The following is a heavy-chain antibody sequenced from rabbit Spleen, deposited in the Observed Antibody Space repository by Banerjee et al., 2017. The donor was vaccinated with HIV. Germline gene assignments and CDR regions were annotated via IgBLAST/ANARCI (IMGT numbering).Heavy chain of an antibody. D-gene: IGHD1-1*01. CDR2: INIVTGKS. Sequence: QTLEESGGDLVKPGASLTLTCTASGFSLNDKDVMCWVRQAPGKGLEWIACINIVTGKSVYASWAKGRFTMSRTSSTTVTLQMTSLTAADTATYFCARDSSGYATPTYFDLWGPGTLVTVS. CDR3: ARDSSGYATPTYFDL. V-gene: IGHV1S40*01. CDR1: GFSLNDKDV. J-gene: IGHJ4*01.